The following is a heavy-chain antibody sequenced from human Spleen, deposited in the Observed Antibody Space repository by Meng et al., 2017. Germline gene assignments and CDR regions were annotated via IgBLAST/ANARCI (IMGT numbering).Heavy chain of an antibody. CDR1: GYSITGSYN. D-gene: IGHD2-21*02. CDR2: IYQSGST. V-gene: IGHV4-38-2*01. CDR3: AGGAVVTLIFYHAMDV. Sequence: SETLSLTCAVSGYSITGSYNWGWIRQSPGKGLEWIGSIYQSGSTYYNPSLKSRLTMSADTSKNHFSLKLTSVPAADTAVYYCAGGAVVTLIFYHAMDVWGQGTTVTVSS. J-gene: IGHJ6*02.